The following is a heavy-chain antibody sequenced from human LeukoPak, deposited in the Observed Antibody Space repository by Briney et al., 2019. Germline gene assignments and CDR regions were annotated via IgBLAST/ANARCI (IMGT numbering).Heavy chain of an antibody. CDR2: MNPNSGNT. J-gene: IGHJ6*03. V-gene: IGHV1-8*01. D-gene: IGHD3-10*01. CDR3: ARYKAERGQIFGGYYYYMDV. Sequence: ASVKVSCKASGYTFTSYDINWERQATGQGLEWMGWMNPNSGNTGYAQKFQGRVTMTRNTSISTAYMELSSLRSEDTAVYYCARYKAERGQIFGGYYYYMDVWGKGTTVTVSS. CDR1: GYTFTSYD.